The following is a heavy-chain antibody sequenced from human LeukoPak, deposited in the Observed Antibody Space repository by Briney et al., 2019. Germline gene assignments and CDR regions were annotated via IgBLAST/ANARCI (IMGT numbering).Heavy chain of an antibody. J-gene: IGHJ4*02. CDR1: GGSISSGGYY. CDR2: IYYSGST. D-gene: IGHD6-13*01. V-gene: IGHV4-31*03. Sequence: SQTLSLTCTVSGGSISSGGYYWSWIRQHPGKGLEWIGYIYYSGSTYYNPSLKSRVTISVDTSKNQFSLKLSSVTAADTAVYYCARSGPAQLAAGGYFDYWGQGTLVTVSS. CDR3: ARSGPAQLAAGGYFDY.